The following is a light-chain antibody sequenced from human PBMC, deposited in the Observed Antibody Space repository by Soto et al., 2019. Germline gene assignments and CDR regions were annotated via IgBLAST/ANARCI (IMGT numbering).Light chain of an antibody. V-gene: IGKV1-39*01. J-gene: IGKJ1*01. CDR3: QQSSTAPWS. CDR1: QNVRKF. Sequence: DIQMTQSPSSLSASVGARVAITCRASQNVRKFLSWYQHNPGKAPKLLIYAASSLQSGVPSRFSGSGSGTDFTLTISSLQPEDFATYYCQQSSTAPWSFGQGTKVDIK. CDR2: AAS.